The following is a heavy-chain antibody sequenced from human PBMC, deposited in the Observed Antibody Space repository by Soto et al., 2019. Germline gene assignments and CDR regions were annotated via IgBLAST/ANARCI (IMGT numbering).Heavy chain of an antibody. CDR1: GGSISSGGYY. J-gene: IGHJ4*02. V-gene: IGHV4-31*03. Sequence: PSETLSLTCTVSGGSISSGGYYWSWIRQHPGKGLEWIGYIYYSGSTYYNPSLKSRVTISVDTSKNQFSLKLSSVTAADTAVYYCARGPNGDYFDYWGQGTLVTVSS. CDR2: IYYSGST. D-gene: IGHD4-17*01. CDR3: ARGPNGDYFDY.